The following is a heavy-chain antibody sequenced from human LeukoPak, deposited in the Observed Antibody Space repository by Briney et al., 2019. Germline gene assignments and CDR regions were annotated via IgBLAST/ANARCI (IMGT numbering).Heavy chain of an antibody. CDR3: ARLGDYYDSSGN. V-gene: IGHV4-4*07. CDR2: IYSRGST. D-gene: IGHD3-22*01. Sequence: SETLSLTCTVSGGSISSYYWSWIRQPAGKGLEWIGRIYSRGSTNYNPSLKSRVTMSVDTSKNQFSLKLSSVTAADTAVYYCARLGDYYDSSGNWGQGTLVTVSS. J-gene: IGHJ4*02. CDR1: GGSISSYY.